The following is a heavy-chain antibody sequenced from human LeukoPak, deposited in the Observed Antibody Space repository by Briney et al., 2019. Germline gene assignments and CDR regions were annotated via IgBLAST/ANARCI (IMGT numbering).Heavy chain of an antibody. CDR2: ISGYNGNT. V-gene: IGHV1-18*01. D-gene: IGHD3-10*01. CDR1: GYTFTSYG. CDR3: ARVPQMYYYGSKTFDP. Sequence: ASVKVSCKASGYTFTSYGISWVRQAPGQGLEWMGWISGYNGNTNYAQNLQGRVTMTTDTSTSTAYMELRSLRSDDTAVYYCARVPQMYYYGSKTFDPWGQGTLVTVSS. J-gene: IGHJ5*02.